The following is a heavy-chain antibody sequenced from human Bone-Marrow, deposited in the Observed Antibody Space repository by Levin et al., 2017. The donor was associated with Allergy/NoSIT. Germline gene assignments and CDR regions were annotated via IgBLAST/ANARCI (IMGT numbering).Heavy chain of an antibody. J-gene: IGHJ3*01. Sequence: PGGSLRLSCADSGFTFRAYGMSWVRQFPGKGLEWVAVISGSGGMTYYADSVKGRFTVSRDTSDNTLYLQMNSLRVEDTALYYCAKERRVRGTVGYDAFDFWGRGTMVTVSS. CDR1: GFTFRAYG. CDR2: ISGSGGMT. CDR3: AKERRVRGTVGYDAFDF. V-gene: IGHV3-23*01. D-gene: IGHD3-10*01.